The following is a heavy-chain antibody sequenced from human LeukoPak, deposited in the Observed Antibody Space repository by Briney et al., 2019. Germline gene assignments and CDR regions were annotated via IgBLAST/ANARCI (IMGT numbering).Heavy chain of an antibody. CDR3: AKDRVEYSGSYFGYFDY. D-gene: IGHD1-26*01. CDR2: ISGSGGST. CDR1: GFTFSSYA. J-gene: IGHJ4*02. Sequence: GGSLRLSCAASGFTFSSYAMSWVRQAPGKGLEWVSAISGSGGSTYYADSVKGRLTISRDNSKNTLYLQMNSLRAEDTAVYYCAKDRVEYSGSYFGYFDYWGQGTLVTVSS. V-gene: IGHV3-23*01.